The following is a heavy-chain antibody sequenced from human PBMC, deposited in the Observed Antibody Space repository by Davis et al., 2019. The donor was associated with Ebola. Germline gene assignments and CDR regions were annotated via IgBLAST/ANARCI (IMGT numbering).Heavy chain of an antibody. D-gene: IGHD2-15*01. CDR3: ARGGVWWDAFDI. J-gene: IGHJ3*02. CDR1: GYTFNSHG. V-gene: IGHV1-18*01. Sequence: AASVKVSCKASGYTFNSHGISWVRQAPGQGLEWMGWISDYNGQTNYAQKFQGRVTMTRNTSISTAYMELSSLRSEDTAVYYCARGGVWWDAFDIWGQGTMVTVSS. CDR2: ISDYNGQT.